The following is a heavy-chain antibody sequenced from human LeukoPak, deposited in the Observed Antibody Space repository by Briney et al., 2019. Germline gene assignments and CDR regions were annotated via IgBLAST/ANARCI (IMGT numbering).Heavy chain of an antibody. V-gene: IGHV3-21*01. CDR1: GFTFSTYN. CDR3: ARDGSDSTGYYYAL. J-gene: IGHJ4*02. Sequence: PGGSLRLSCAASGFTFSTYNMNWVRQAPGKGLEWVSSITSSSSYTFYADSVKGRFTISRDNAKNSVYLHMNSLRAEDTAVYYCARDGSDSTGYYYALWGQGTLVTVSS. CDR2: ITSSSSYT. D-gene: IGHD3-22*01.